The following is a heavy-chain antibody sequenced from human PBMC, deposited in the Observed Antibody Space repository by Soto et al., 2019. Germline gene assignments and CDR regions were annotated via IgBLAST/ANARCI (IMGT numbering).Heavy chain of an antibody. CDR3: VRGPDYEGYFDY. D-gene: IGHD3-22*01. CDR2: IILPFGTP. J-gene: IGHJ4*02. Sequence: QVRLVQSGAEVKKTGSSVKVSCEASGTTFSNFAIGWVRQAPGQGLEWMGGIILPFGTPNYAQKFQGRVTISADESMTTAYMELRGLRSEDTAVYYCVRGPDYEGYFDYWGQVTLVTVSS. CDR1: GTTFSNFA. V-gene: IGHV1-69*12.